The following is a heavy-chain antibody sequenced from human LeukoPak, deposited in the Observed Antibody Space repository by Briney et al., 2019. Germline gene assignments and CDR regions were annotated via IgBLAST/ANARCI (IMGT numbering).Heavy chain of an antibody. D-gene: IGHD3-22*01. CDR1: GGSISSYY. V-gene: IGHV4-59*01. CDR2: IYYSGST. Sequence: PSETLSLTCTVSGGSISSYYWSWIRQPPGKGLEWIGYIYYSGSTNYNPSLKRRVTISVDTSKNQFSLKLSSVTAADTAVYYCARESNDSSGFDYWGQGTLVTVSS. J-gene: IGHJ4*02. CDR3: ARESNDSSGFDY.